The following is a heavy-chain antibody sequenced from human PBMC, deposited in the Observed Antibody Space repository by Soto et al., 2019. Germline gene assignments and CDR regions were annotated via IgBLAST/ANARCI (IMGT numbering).Heavy chain of an antibody. Sequence: GGSLRLSCAASGFTFSSYGMHWVRQAPGKGPEWVAVIWYDGSNKYYADSVKGRFTISRDNSKNTLYLQMNSLRAEDTAVYYCARVLLNPPKLYYGMDVWGQGTTVTVS. V-gene: IGHV3-33*01. CDR3: ARVLLNPPKLYYGMDV. CDR1: GFTFSSYG. CDR2: IWYDGSNK. J-gene: IGHJ6*02.